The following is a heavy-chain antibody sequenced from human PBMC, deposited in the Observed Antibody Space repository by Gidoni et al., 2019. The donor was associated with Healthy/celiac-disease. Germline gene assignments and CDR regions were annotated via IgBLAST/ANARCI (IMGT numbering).Heavy chain of an antibody. CDR2: IWYDGSNK. Sequence: QVQLVESGGGLVQPGRSLRLSCSASGFTFSSYGMHWVRQAPGKGLEWVAVIWYDGSNKYYADSVKGRFTISRDNSKNTLYLQMNSLRAEDTAVYYCARDPYGDYYYYYGMDVWGQGTTVTVSS. CDR3: ARDPYGDYYYYYGMDV. CDR1: GFTFSSYG. V-gene: IGHV3-33*01. J-gene: IGHJ6*02. D-gene: IGHD4-17*01.